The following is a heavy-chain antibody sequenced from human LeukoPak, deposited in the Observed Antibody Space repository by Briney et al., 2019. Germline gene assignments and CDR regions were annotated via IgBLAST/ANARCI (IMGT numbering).Heavy chain of an antibody. D-gene: IGHD6-13*01. V-gene: IGHV4-59*08. CDR3: ASAADLTN. J-gene: IGHJ4*02. CDR2: IYYSGST. CDR1: GGXISSYY. Sequence: SETLSLTCTVSGGXISSYYCSWIRQPPGKGLEWIGYIYYSGSTNYNPSLKSRVTISVDTSKNQFSLKLSSVTAADTAVYYCASAADLTNWGQGTLVTVSS.